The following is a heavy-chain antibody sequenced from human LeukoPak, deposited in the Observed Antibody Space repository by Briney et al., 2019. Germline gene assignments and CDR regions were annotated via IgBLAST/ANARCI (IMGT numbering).Heavy chain of an antibody. CDR1: GDSISSGSYY. V-gene: IGHV4-61*02. J-gene: IGHJ6*03. CDR2: IYTSGST. Sequence: PSETLSLTCTVSGDSISSGSYYWSWIRQPAGKGLEWIGRIYTSGSTNYNPSLKSRVTISVDTSKNQFSLKLSSVTAADTAVYYCARGEAPVASYYYYYYMDVWGKGTTVTISS. CDR3: ARGEAPVASYYYYYYMDV. D-gene: IGHD2-15*01.